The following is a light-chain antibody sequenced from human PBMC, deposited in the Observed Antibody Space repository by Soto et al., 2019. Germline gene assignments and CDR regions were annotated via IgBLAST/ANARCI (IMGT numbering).Light chain of an antibody. V-gene: IGKV3-11*01. Sequence: EIVLTQSPVTLSLSPGARAPLSCRASQSVSSYLAWYQQKPGQAPRLLIYDASNRATGIPARFSGSGSGTDSTLTISSLEPEDFAVYYCQQRKNWPTFGGGTKVDIK. CDR1: QSVSSY. J-gene: IGKJ4*01. CDR2: DAS. CDR3: QQRKNWPT.